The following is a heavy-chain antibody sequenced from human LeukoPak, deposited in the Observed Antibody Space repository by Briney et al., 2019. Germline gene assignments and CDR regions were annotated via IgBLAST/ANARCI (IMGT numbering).Heavy chain of an antibody. CDR1: GGSISIGSYC. J-gene: IGHJ4*02. CDR2: VYTSGST. Sequence: SETLSLTCTVSGGSISIGSYCWSWIRQSAGKGLEWIGRVYTSGSTNYNPSRKSRVTISVDTPKNQFSLTLSFVAAADTAVYFCARERGYGGTFDYWGQGTLVTASS. CDR3: ARERGYGGTFDY. D-gene: IGHD4-23*01. V-gene: IGHV4-61*02.